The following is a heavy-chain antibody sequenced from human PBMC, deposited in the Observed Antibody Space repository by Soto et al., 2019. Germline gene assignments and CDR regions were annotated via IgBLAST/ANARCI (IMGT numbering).Heavy chain of an antibody. CDR1: GFTFGSYT. J-gene: IGHJ6*02. D-gene: IGHD3-3*01. CDR3: ARESYDFWSGYVYYYYGMDV. V-gene: IGHV3-23*01. Sequence: PGGSLRLSCAASGFTFGSYTMSWVRQAPGKGLEWVSAITGSGDYTSYADSVKGRFTISRDNSKNTLYLQMNSLRAEDTAVYYCARESYDFWSGYVYYYYGMDVWGQGTTVTVSS. CDR2: ITGSGDYT.